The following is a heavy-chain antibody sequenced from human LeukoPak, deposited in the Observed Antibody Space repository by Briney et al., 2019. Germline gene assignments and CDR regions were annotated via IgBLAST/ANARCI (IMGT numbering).Heavy chain of an antibody. CDR2: ISGSDAST. J-gene: IGHJ4*02. V-gene: IGHV3-23*01. D-gene: IGHD2-2*01. CDR3: AKGGCSSTTCPVDY. Sequence: GGSLRLSCAASGFTFSSYAMFWVRQAPGNGLEWVPAISGSDASTYYADSVKGRFTIFRDNSKSTLYLQMHSLRAEDTAIYYCAKGGCSSTTCPVDYWGQGTLVPVSS. CDR1: GFTFSSYA.